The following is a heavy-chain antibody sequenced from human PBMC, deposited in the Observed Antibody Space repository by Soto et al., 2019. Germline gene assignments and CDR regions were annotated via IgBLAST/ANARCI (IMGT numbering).Heavy chain of an antibody. CDR3: ATDQGYSGSYYARPAFDY. CDR1: GFTFSSYA. Sequence: EVQLLESGGGLVQPGGSLRLSCAASGFTFSSYALIWVRQAPGKGLEWVSAISGRDGTTYYADSVKGRFTISRDNSKNALYLQMNSLRAEDTAVYYCATDQGYSGSYYARPAFDYWGQGTLVTVSS. J-gene: IGHJ4*02. V-gene: IGHV3-23*01. CDR2: ISGRDGTT. D-gene: IGHD1-26*01.